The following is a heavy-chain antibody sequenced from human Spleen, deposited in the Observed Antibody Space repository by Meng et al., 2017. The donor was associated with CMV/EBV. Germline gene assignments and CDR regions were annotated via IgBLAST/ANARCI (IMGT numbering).Heavy chain of an antibody. V-gene: IGHV4-30-4*08. Sequence: QVLRRTSGPGLGKPSQTLSLTCTVSGGSISSGDYYWSWIRQPPGKGLEWIGYIYYSGSTYYNPSLKSRVTISVDTSKNQFSLKLSSVTAADTAVYYCARAGVVVVAATQGFDYWGQGTLVTVSS. D-gene: IGHD2-15*01. J-gene: IGHJ4*02. CDR2: IYYSGST. CDR1: GGSISSGDYY. CDR3: ARAGVVVVAATQGFDY.